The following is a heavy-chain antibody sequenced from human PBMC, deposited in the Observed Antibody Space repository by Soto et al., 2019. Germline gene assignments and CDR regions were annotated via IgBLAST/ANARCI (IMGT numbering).Heavy chain of an antibody. CDR2: ISGSGGST. J-gene: IGHJ4*02. D-gene: IGHD3-22*01. CDR1: GFTFSSYA. CDR3: AKDPGPRDSSGYLDY. V-gene: IGHV3-23*01. Sequence: PGGSLRLSCAASGFTFSSYAMSWVRQAPGKGLEWVSAISGSGGSTYYADSVKGRFTISRDNPKNTLYLQMNSLRAEDTAVYYCAKDPGPRDSSGYLDYWGQGTLVTVSS.